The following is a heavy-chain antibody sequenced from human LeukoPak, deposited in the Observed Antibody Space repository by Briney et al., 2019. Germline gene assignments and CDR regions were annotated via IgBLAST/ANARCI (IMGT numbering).Heavy chain of an antibody. V-gene: IGHV3-23*01. Sequence: GGSLRLSCAASGFIVSSSYMSWVRQAPGKGLEWVSAIIGSGSSTYYADSVKGRFTISRDNSKNTLFLQMNSLRAEDTAVYYCAKDRAQQLVLDFWGQGTLVTVSS. D-gene: IGHD6-13*01. J-gene: IGHJ4*02. CDR3: AKDRAQQLVLDF. CDR2: IIGSGSST. CDR1: GFIVSSSY.